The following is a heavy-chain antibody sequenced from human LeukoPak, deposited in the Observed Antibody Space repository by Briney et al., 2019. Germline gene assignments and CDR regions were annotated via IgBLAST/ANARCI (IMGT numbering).Heavy chain of an antibody. CDR1: GYTFTSYD. D-gene: IGHD3-10*01. Sequence: GASVKVSCKASGYTFTSYDFNWVRQATGQGLEWMGWMNPNSGNTGYAQKFQGRVTMTRNTSISTAYMELSSLRSEDTALYYCAGGKAMVRGVMGSWFDPWGQGTLVTVSS. J-gene: IGHJ5*02. V-gene: IGHV1-8*01. CDR3: AGGKAMVRGVMGSWFDP. CDR2: MNPNSGNT.